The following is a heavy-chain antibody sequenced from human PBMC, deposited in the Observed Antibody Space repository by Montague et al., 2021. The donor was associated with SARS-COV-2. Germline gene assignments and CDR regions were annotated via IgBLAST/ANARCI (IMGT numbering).Heavy chain of an antibody. CDR2: IYYSGST. J-gene: IGHJ6*02. Sequence: SETLSLTCDFSDGSVSAYFWSRVRQPPGKGLEWIGSIYYSGSTYYNPSLKSRVTISVDTSKNQFSLKLSSVTAADTAVYYCARVGRQQLVRLSGMDVWGQGTTVTVSS. D-gene: IGHD6-13*01. CDR3: ARVGRQQLVRLSGMDV. CDR1: DGSVSAYF. V-gene: IGHV4-39*07.